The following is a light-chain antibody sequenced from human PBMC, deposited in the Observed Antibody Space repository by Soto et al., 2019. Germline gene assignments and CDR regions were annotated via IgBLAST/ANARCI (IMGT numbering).Light chain of an antibody. J-gene: IGKJ1*01. CDR1: QSVSNW. V-gene: IGKV1-5*03. CDR2: KAS. CDR3: QQYAWT. Sequence: DIQMTQSPSTLSASVGDSVTITCRASQSVSNWLAWYQQKPGKAPKLLIYKASNLESGVPSRFSGSGSGTEFTRTISSLQPDDSATYYCQQYAWTFGQGTKVEIK.